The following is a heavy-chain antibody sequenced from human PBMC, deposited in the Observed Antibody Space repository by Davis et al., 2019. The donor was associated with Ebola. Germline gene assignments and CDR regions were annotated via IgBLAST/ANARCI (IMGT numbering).Heavy chain of an antibody. J-gene: IGHJ6*02. D-gene: IGHD2-15*01. CDR2: IYYNGNT. V-gene: IGHV4-59*08. CDR1: GGSISTYY. CDR3: ARGKRVCSGGSCYGPYYYYGMDV. Sequence: SETLSLTCSVSGGSISTYYWSWIRQPPGKGLEWIGFIYYNGNTDYNPSLKSRVTISVDTSKNQFSLKLSSVTAADTAVYYCARGKRVCSGGSCYGPYYYYGMDVWGQGTTVTVSS.